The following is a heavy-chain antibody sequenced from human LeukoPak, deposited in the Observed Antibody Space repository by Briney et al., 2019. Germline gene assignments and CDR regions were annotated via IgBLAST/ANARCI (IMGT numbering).Heavy chain of an antibody. J-gene: IGHJ4*02. CDR3: ARAQQLTTYYFDS. Sequence: ASVGVSCKASGYTFTGYYMHWVRQAPGQGLEWMGRINPNSGGTNYAQKFQGRVTMTRDTSISTAYMELGSLRSDDTAVYYCARAQQLTTYYFDSWGQGTLVTVSS. D-gene: IGHD6-13*01. V-gene: IGHV1-2*06. CDR2: INPNSGGT. CDR1: GYTFTGYY.